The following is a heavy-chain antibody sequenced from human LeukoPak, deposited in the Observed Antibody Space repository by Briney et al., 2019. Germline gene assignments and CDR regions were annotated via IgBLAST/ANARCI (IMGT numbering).Heavy chain of an antibody. J-gene: IGHJ3*02. V-gene: IGHV1-69*05. D-gene: IGHD3-22*01. CDR3: ARVRLGYDSSGYYLKGSAFDI. CDR2: IIPIFGTA. CDR1: GGTLSSYA. Sequence: SVKVSCKASGGTLSSYAISWVRQAPGQGLEWMGGIIPIFGTANYAQKFQGRVTITTDESTSTAYMELSSLRSEDTAVYYCARVRLGYDSSGYYLKGSAFDIWGQGTMVTVSS.